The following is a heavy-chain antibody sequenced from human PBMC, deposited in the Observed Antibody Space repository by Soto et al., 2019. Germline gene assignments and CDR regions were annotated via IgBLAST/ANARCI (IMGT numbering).Heavy chain of an antibody. J-gene: IGHJ6*02. Sequence: SETLSLTCGVYGGSFSGYYWSWIRQPPGKGLEWIGEINHSGSTNYNPSLKSRVTISVDTSKSQFSLQVTSVTAADTGVYYCARGKSSGYKFGTRNFLYYGMDVWGPGTKVTVYS. D-gene: IGHD5-18*01. CDR2: INHSGST. CDR3: ARGKSSGYKFGTRNFLYYGMDV. CDR1: GGSFSGYY. V-gene: IGHV4-34*01.